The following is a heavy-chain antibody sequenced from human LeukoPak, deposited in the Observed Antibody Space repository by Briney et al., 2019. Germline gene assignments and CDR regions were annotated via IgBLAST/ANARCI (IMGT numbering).Heavy chain of an antibody. D-gene: IGHD4-17*01. CDR3: ARDGDPHGTWYMDV. J-gene: IGHJ6*03. Sequence: GGSLRLSCAASGFTFSSYGMHWVRQAPGKGLEWVAVIWYDGSNKYYADSVKGRFTISRDNAKNTLYLQMNSLRAEDTAVYYCARDGDPHGTWYMDVWGKGTTVTVSS. CDR2: IWYDGSNK. V-gene: IGHV3-33*01. CDR1: GFTFSSYG.